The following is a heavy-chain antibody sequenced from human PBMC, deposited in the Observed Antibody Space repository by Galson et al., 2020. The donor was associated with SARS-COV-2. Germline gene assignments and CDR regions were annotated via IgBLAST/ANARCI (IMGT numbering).Heavy chain of an antibody. D-gene: IGHD3-22*01. CDR2: IYYSGST. CDR1: GGSISSSSYY. V-gene: IGHV4-39*01. Sequence: ETSETLSLTCTVSGGSISSSSYYWGWIRQPPGKGLEWIGSIYYSGSTYYNPSLKSPVTISVDTSKNQFSLKLSSVTAADTAVYYCARRRDIVVIKYAFDIWGQGTMVTVSS. CDR3: ARRRDIVVIKYAFDI. J-gene: IGHJ3*02.